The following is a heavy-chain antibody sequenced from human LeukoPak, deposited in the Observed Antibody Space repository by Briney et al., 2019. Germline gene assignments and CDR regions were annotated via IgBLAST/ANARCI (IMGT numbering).Heavy chain of an antibody. CDR3: TRGQYALGRGRFDP. V-gene: IGHV4-59*01. Sequence: SETLSLTCTVSGGSISTSYWNWIRQPPGKGLERIGHINYSGSSNHNPSLRSRVTIAVDTSKNQFSLKMSSVTAADTAVYYCTRGQYALGRGRFDPWGQGTLVTVSS. J-gene: IGHJ5*02. D-gene: IGHD3-10*01. CDR2: INYSGSS. CDR1: GGSISTSY.